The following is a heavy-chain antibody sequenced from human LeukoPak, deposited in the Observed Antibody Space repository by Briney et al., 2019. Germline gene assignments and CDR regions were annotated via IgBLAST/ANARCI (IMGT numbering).Heavy chain of an antibody. CDR2: ISDSGGST. D-gene: IGHD2-15*01. V-gene: IGHV3-23*01. J-gene: IGHJ4*02. CDR3: TRDLNSGGSC. Sequence: GGSLRLSCAASGFTFSSYAMSWVRQAPGKGLEWVSAISDSGGSTYYADSVKGRFSISRDNSKNTLYLQMNSLRAQDTAVYYCTRDLNSGGSCWGQGALVTVSS. CDR1: GFTFSSYA.